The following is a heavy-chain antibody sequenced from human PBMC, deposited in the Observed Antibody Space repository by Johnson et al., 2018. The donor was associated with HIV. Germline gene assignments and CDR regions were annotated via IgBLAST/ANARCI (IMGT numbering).Heavy chain of an antibody. CDR2: ISSSGSTI. V-gene: IGHV3-11*04. J-gene: IGHJ3*02. Sequence: QVQLVESGGGLVQPGGSLRLSCAASGFTFSDYYMSWIRQAPGKGLEWISYISSSGSTIYYADSVKGRFTISRNNVRNSLYLQMSSLRAADTAVYYCAREKLGSTEYDAFEIWGQGTMVTVSS. CDR1: GFTFSDYY. CDR3: AREKLGSTEYDAFEI. D-gene: IGHD4-17*01.